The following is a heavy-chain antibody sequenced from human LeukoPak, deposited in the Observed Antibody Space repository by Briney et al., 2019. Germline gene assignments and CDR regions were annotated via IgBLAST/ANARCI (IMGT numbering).Heavy chain of an antibody. CDR1: GFTFSSYG. J-gene: IGHJ4*02. CDR2: ISYDGSNK. CDR3: AKSTTVTQRGYFDY. Sequence: GGSLRLSCAASGFTFSSYGMHWVRQAPAKGLEWVAIISYDGSNKYYADSVKGRFTISRDNSKNTLYLQMNSLRAEDTAAYYCAKSTTVTQRGYFDYWGRGTLVTVSS. D-gene: IGHD4-17*01. V-gene: IGHV3-30*18.